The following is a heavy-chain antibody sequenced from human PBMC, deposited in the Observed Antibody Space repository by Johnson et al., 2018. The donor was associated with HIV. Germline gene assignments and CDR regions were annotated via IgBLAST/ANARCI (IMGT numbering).Heavy chain of an antibody. Sequence: VQLVESGGGLVQPGGSLRLSCAASGFTFSSYAMSWVRQAPGKGLEWVSAISGSGGSTYYAESVKGRFTISRDNSKNTLYLQMNRLRAEDTAVYYCAARGSGSYYVLLGAFDIWGQGTMVTVSS. CDR1: GFTFSSYA. J-gene: IGHJ3*02. D-gene: IGHD1-26*01. V-gene: IGHV3-23*04. CDR3: AARGSGSYYVLLGAFDI. CDR2: ISGSGGST.